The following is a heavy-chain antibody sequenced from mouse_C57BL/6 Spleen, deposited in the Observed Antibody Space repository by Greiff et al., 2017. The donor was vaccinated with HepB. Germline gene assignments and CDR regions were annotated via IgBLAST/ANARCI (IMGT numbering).Heavy chain of an antibody. Sequence: QVQLKQSGAELVRPGSSVKLSCKASGYTFTSYWMHWVKQRPIQGLEWIGNIDPSDSETHYNQKFKDKATLTVDKSSSTAYMQLSSLTSEDSAVYYCARGVRLYFDYWGQGTTLTVSS. J-gene: IGHJ2*01. CDR2: IDPSDSET. CDR3: ARGVRLYFDY. D-gene: IGHD1-2*01. CDR1: GYTFTSYW. V-gene: IGHV1-52*01.